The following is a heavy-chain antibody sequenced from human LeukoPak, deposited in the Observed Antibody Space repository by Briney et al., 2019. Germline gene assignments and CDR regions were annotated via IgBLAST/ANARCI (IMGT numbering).Heavy chain of an antibody. CDR1: GVTSSSYV. D-gene: IGHD3-16*02. CDR2: IHPSTGNP. Sequence: GASVKVSCKASGVTSSSYVISWLRQAPGQGLEWMGWIHPSTGNPTYAQGFTGRFVFSLDTSVSTTYLQISSLKAEDTAVYYCARAYQRLGELSLPNYWGQGTLVTVSS. V-gene: IGHV7-4-1*02. J-gene: IGHJ4*02. CDR3: ARAYQRLGELSLPNY.